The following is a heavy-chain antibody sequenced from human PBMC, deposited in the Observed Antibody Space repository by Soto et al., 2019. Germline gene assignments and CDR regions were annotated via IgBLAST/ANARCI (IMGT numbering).Heavy chain of an antibody. D-gene: IGHD3-3*01. J-gene: IGHJ3*02. Sequence: GESLTTSSQLYSYSFASYWINWLRQMPGKVMEWMGRIDPSDSYTNYSPSFRGHVTISGDKSISTAYLQWSSLKASDTSIYYCASPLVTTLGLAYHGFDIWGQGTMVIVSS. CDR1: SYSFASYW. V-gene: IGHV5-10-1*01. CDR2: IDPSDSYT. CDR3: ASPLVTTLGLAYHGFDI.